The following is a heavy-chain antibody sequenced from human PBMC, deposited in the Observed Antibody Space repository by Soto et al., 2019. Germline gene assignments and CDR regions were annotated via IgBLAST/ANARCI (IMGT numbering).Heavy chain of an antibody. Sequence: PSETLSLTCTVSGGSISSSSYYWGWIRQPPGKGLEWIGSIYYSGSTYYNPSLKSRVTISVDTSKNQFSLKLSSVTAADTAVYYCARGIEAAGTDYWGQGTPVTVSS. D-gene: IGHD6-13*01. V-gene: IGHV4-39*01. CDR3: ARGIEAAGTDY. J-gene: IGHJ4*02. CDR1: GGSISSSSYY. CDR2: IYYSGST.